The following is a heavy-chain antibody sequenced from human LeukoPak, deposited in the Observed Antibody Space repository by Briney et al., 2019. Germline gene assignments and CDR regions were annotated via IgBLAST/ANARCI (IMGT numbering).Heavy chain of an antibody. J-gene: IGHJ4*02. V-gene: IGHV3-7*01. CDR1: GFTFSTYW. CDR3: ARDGGSYDY. D-gene: IGHD1-26*01. CDR2: IMQDGSEK. Sequence: GGSLRLSCAASGFTFSTYWMSWVRQAPGKGLEWVANIMQDGSEKYYVDSVKGRFTISRDNAKNSLFLQMSTLRAEDAGVYYCARDGGSYDYWGQGTLVTVSP.